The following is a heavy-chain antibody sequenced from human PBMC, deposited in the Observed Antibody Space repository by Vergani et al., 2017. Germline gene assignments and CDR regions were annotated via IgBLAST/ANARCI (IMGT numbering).Heavy chain of an antibody. J-gene: IGHJ6*03. CDR3: ARVNTETDGHLYYYYYMDV. D-gene: IGHD4-11*01. CDR2: IDHTGRP. CDR1: GGSFTSYH. Sequence: QVQLQQWGGGLLKPSETLSLTCVVNGGSFTSYHWTWIRQSPGEGLEWVGDIDHTGRPDYNPSLKSRLTMAVDKSRNQFSLTLNSVTATDTALYFFARVNTETDGHLYYYYYMDVWGQGTAVTVS. V-gene: IGHV4-34*01.